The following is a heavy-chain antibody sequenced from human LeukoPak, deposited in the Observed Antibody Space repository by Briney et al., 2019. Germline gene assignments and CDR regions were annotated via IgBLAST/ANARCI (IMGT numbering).Heavy chain of an antibody. CDR3: ARGVLEGYYYYYYYMDV. J-gene: IGHJ6*03. CDR1: GYTFTSYD. D-gene: IGHD2-8*02. CDR2: MNPNSGNT. Sequence: ASVKVSCKASGYTFTSYDINWVRQATGQGLEWMGWMNPNSGNTGYAQKLQGRATMTRNTSISTAYMELSSLRSEDTAVYYCARGVLEGYYYYYYYMDVWGKGTTVTVSS. V-gene: IGHV1-8*01.